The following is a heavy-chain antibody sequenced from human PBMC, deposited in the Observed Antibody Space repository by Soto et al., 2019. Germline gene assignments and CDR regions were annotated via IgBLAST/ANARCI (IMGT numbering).Heavy chain of an antibody. CDR3: ARGPGTSYFDY. D-gene: IGHD2-2*01. Sequence: QVQLVESGGGVVQPGRSLRLSCAASGFTFSSYGMHWVRPAPGKGLEWVAVIWSGGSNENYADSVKGRFTISRDNSKNMLYLQMNGLRGEDKAIYSWARGPGTSYFDYWGQGSLVTVSS. CDR2: IWSGGSNE. J-gene: IGHJ4*02. CDR1: GFTFSSYG. V-gene: IGHV3-33*01.